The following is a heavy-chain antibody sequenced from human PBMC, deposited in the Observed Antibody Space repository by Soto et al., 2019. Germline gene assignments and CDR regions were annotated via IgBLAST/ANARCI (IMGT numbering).Heavy chain of an antibody. CDR3: AREEIQLWSQPRGWYFDL. J-gene: IGHJ2*01. D-gene: IGHD5-18*01. CDR2: IIPIFGTA. V-gene: IGHV1-69*06. CDR1: GGTFSSYA. Sequence: QVQLVQSGAEVKKPGSSVKVSCKASGGTFSSYAISWVRQAPGQGLEWMGGIIPIFGTANYAQKFQGRVTITADKSTSTAYMELSSLRSEDTAVYYCAREEIQLWSQPRGWYFDLWGRGTLVTVSS.